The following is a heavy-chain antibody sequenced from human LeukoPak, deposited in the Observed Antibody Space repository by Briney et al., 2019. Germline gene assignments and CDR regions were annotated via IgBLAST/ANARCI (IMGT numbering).Heavy chain of an antibody. CDR3: AKVGFSEMEWLLYSDH. V-gene: IGHV3-74*01. CDR2: INSDGSST. D-gene: IGHD3-3*01. J-gene: IGHJ4*02. CDR1: GFTFGEYS. Sequence: PGRSLILPCTASGFTFGEYSMSWVRQAPGKGLVWVSRINSDGSSTSYADSVKGRFTISRDNAKNTLYLQMNSLRAEDTAVYYCAKVGFSEMEWLLYSDHWGQGTLVTDSS.